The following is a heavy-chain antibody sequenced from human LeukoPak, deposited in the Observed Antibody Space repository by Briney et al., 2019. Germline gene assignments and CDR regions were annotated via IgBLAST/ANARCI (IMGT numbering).Heavy chain of an antibody. V-gene: IGHV4-34*01. CDR1: GGSFSGYY. J-gene: IGHJ4*02. D-gene: IGHD1-20*01. Sequence: PSETLSLTCAVYGGSFSGYYWSWIRQPPGKGLEWIGEINHSGGTNYNPSLKSRVTISVDTSKNQFSLKLSSVTAADTAVYYCARGDGITGTQGRLDYWGQGTLVTVSS. CDR2: INHSGGT. CDR3: ARGDGITGTQGRLDY.